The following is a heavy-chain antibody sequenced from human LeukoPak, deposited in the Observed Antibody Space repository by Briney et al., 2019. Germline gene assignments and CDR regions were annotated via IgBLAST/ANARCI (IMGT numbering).Heavy chain of an antibody. V-gene: IGHV3-7*01. CDR2: IKHDGNEK. J-gene: IGHJ4*02. CDR3: GRDGVSAALDY. D-gene: IGHD2-2*01. CDR1: GFTFGSFY. Sequence: GGSLRLSCAASGFTFGSFYMSWVRQAPGKGLEWLANIKHDGNEKYYVDSVKGRFTISRDNAKHSLYLQMNDLRDKDTAVYYCGRDGVSAALDYWGQGTLVTVSS.